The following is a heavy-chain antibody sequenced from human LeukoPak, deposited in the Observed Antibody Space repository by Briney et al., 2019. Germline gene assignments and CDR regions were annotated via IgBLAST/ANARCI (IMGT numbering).Heavy chain of an antibody. CDR2: ISSSGSTI. V-gene: IGHV3-48*04. Sequence: GGSLRLSCAASGLTFSSYSMNWVRQAPGKGLEWVSYISSSGSTIYYADSVKGRFTISRDNAKNSLYLQMNSLRAEDTAVYYCAELGITMIGGVWGKGTTVTVSS. CDR1: GLTFSSYS. D-gene: IGHD3-10*02. J-gene: IGHJ6*04. CDR3: AELGITMIGGV.